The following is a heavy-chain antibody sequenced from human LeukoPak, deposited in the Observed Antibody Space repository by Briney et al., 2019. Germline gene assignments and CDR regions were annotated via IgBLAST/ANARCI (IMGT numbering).Heavy chain of an antibody. CDR3: ARGGNVLLWFGEPHDY. V-gene: IGHV4-39*07. J-gene: IGHJ4*02. D-gene: IGHD3-10*01. CDR1: GDSISSSRYC. CDR2: VYHSGST. Sequence: SETLSLTCSVSGDSISSSRYCWGWIRQPPGKGLEWIGSVYHSGSTNYNPSLKSRVTISVDTSKNQFSLKLSSVTAADTAVYYCARGGNVLLWFGEPHDYWGQGTLVTVSS.